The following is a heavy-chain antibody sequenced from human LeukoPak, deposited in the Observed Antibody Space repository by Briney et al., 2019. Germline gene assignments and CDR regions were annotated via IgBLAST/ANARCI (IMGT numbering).Heavy chain of an antibody. V-gene: IGHV3-33*06. J-gene: IGHJ3*02. CDR2: IWYDGSNK. Sequence: PGRSLRLSCAASGFTFSSYGMHWVRQAPGKGLEWVAVIWYDGSNKYYAGSVKGRFTISRDNSKNTLYLQMNSLRAEDTAVYYCAKGNDWGYSAFDIWGQGTMVTVSS. D-gene: IGHD7-27*01. CDR3: AKGNDWGYSAFDI. CDR1: GFTFSSYG.